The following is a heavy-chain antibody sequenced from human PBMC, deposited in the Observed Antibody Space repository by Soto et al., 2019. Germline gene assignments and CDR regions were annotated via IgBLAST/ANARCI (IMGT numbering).Heavy chain of an antibody. V-gene: IGHV4-30-4*01. Sequence: SETLSLTCTVSGGSISSGDYYWSWIRQPPGKGLEWIGYIYYSGITYYNPSLRSRLTISVDTSKNQFSLKLSSVTAADTAVYCCARLGPTTVPTSYFTGNYNGMDVWGQGTTVTVSS. CDR1: GGSISSGDYY. CDR2: IYYSGIT. CDR3: ARLGPTTVPTSYFTGNYNGMDV. J-gene: IGHJ6*02. D-gene: IGHD4-17*01.